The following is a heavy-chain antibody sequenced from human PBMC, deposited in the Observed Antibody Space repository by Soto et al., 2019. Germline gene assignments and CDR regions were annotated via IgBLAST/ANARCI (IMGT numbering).Heavy chain of an antibody. Sequence: EVQLVESGGGLVQPGGSLRLSCAASGFTFSSYSMNWVRQAPGKGLEWVSYISSSSSTIYYADSVKGRFTISRDNAKNSLYLQMNSLRDEDTAVYYCARRHYDFWSGYSPFDYWGQGTLVTVSS. D-gene: IGHD3-3*01. CDR3: ARRHYDFWSGYSPFDY. J-gene: IGHJ4*02. V-gene: IGHV3-48*02. CDR2: ISSSSSTI. CDR1: GFTFSSYS.